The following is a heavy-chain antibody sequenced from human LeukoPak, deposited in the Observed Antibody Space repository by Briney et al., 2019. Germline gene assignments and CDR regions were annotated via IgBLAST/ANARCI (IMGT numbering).Heavy chain of an antibody. D-gene: IGHD2-15*01. CDR3: ARVQSEVVVAATRSYYYYGMDV. CDR2: IYTSGST. CDR1: GGSISSGSYY. Sequence: SETLSLTCAVPGGSISSGSYYWSCIRQPAGKGLEWIGRIYTSGSTNYNPSLRSRVTTSVDTSKNQFYLKLSSVTAADTAVYYCARVQSEVVVAATRSYYYYGMDVWGQGTTVTVSS. V-gene: IGHV4-61*02. J-gene: IGHJ6*02.